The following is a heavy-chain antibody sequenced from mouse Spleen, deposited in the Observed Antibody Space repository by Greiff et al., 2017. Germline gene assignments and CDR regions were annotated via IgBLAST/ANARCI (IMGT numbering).Heavy chain of an antibody. V-gene: IGHV1-26*01. D-gene: IGHD2-3*01. CDR2: INPNNGGT. CDR3: AREWDGWAY. Sequence: VQLQQSGPELVKPGASVKISCKASGYTFTDYYMNWVKQSHGKSLEWIGDINPNNGGTSYNQKFKGKATLTVDKSSSTAYMELRSLTSEDSAVYYCAREWDGWAYWGQGTLVTVSA. CDR1: GYTFTDYY. J-gene: IGHJ3*01.